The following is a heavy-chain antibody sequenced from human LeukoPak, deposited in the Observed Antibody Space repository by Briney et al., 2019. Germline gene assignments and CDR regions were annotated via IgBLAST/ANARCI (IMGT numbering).Heavy chain of an antibody. V-gene: IGHV3-7*04. D-gene: IGHD1-1*01. J-gene: IGHJ4*02. CDR3: TRVTTNGYFEY. Sequence: GGSLRLSCAASGFTFSSFWMGWVRQAPGKGLEWVASINFDASASHRVDSVNGRFTISRDNAKNSLYLQMSYLRAEDTAVYFCTRVTTNGYFEYWGQGTLVTVSS. CDR2: INFDASAS. CDR1: GFTFSSFW.